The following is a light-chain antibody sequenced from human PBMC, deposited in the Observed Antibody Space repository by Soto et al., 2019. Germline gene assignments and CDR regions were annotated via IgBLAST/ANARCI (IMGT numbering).Light chain of an antibody. V-gene: IGKV3-20*01. J-gene: IGKJ1*01. CDR3: QQYGSSGT. CDR2: GAS. CDR1: QSISNF. Sequence: EIVLTQSPATLSLSPGERATLSCRASQSISNFLAWYQQKPGQAPRLLIYGASTRATGIPARFSGSGSGTDFTLTIIRLEAEDFAVYYCQQYGSSGTFGQGTKVDIK.